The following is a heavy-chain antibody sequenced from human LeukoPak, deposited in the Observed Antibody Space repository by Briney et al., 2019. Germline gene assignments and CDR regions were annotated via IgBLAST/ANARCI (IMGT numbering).Heavy chain of an antibody. Sequence: SQTLSLTCTVSGDSISSGGYHWSWIRQHPGKGLEWIGYIYYSGSTFYNPSLKSRVTISVDTSKNQFSLRLSSVTAADTAVYYCAREPRGGGYSFDYWGQGTLVTVSS. CDR3: AREPRGGGYSFDY. J-gene: IGHJ4*02. V-gene: IGHV4-31*03. CDR2: IYYSGST. D-gene: IGHD5-12*01. CDR1: GDSISSGGYH.